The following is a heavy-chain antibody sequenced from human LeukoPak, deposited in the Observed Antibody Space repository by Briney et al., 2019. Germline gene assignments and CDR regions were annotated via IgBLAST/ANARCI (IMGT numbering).Heavy chain of an antibody. V-gene: IGHV3-11*04. J-gene: IGHJ5*02. CDR3: ARGHGGACDVWSGFRIYWFDP. CDR2: ISSSGSTI. D-gene: IGHD3-3*01. Sequence: PGGSLRLSCAASGFTFSDYYMSWIRQAPGKGLEWVSYISSSGSTIYYADSVKGRFTISRDNAKNSLYLQMNSLRAEDTAVYYCARGHGGACDVWSGFRIYWFDPWGQGTLVTASS. CDR1: GFTFSDYY.